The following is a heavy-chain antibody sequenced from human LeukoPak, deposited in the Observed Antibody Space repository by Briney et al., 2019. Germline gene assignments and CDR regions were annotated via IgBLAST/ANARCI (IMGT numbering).Heavy chain of an antibody. CDR3: AKDAESDYYDSRLLFRGYYFDY. J-gene: IGHJ4*02. Sequence: PGGSLRLSCAASGFTFSSYAMSWVRQAPGKGLEWVSAISGSGGSTYYADSVKGRFTISRDNSKNTLYLQMNSLRAEDTAVYYCAKDAESDYYDSRLLFRGYYFDYWGQGTLVTVSS. CDR2: ISGSGGST. D-gene: IGHD3-22*01. V-gene: IGHV3-23*01. CDR1: GFTFSSYA.